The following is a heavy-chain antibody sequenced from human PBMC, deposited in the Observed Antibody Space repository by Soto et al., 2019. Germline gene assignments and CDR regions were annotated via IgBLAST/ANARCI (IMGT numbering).Heavy chain of an antibody. V-gene: IGHV4-34*01. CDR2: MSHSGGT. D-gene: IGHD1-1*01. CDR1: GGSVSSGSYY. Sequence: QVQLQQWCAGLLKPSETLSLTCAVYGGSVSSGSYYWSWIRQPPGKGLEWIGEMSHSGGTHFNPSLKSRVTISVDTSKNQFSLKMSSVTAADTSLYYCARVERGTATTVVDAFDIWGPGTMVTVSS. J-gene: IGHJ3*02. CDR3: ARVERGTATTVVDAFDI.